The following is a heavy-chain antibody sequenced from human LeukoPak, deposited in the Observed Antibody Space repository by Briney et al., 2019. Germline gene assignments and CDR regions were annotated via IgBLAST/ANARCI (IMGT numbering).Heavy chain of an antibody. CDR3: IRTLVDTVMVTTVAFDY. J-gene: IGHJ4*02. Sequence: HTGGSLRLSCAASGFTFSDHYMDWVRQAPGKGLEWVARIRNKANTYTTEYAASVKGRFTISRDDSKNSLYLQMNSLKSEDTAVYYCIRTLVDTVMVTTVAFDYWGQGTLVTVSS. V-gene: IGHV3-72*01. CDR1: GFTFSDHY. D-gene: IGHD5-18*01. CDR2: IRNKANTYTT.